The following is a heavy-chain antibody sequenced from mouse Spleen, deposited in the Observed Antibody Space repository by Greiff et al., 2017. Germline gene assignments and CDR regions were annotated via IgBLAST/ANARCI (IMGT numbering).Heavy chain of an antibody. CDR2: ISSGGGNT. J-gene: IGHJ1*01. V-gene: IGHV5-9*04. CDR1: GFTFSSYA. CDR3: ARHPMSTWYFDV. Sequence: EVKLMESGGGLVKLGGSLKLSCAASGFTFSSYAMSWVRQTPEKRLEWVATISSGGGNTYYPDSVKGRWTISRANAKNTLYLQMSRLKSEDTSMYYCARHPMSTWYFDVWGAGTTVTVSS. D-gene: IGHD2-4*01.